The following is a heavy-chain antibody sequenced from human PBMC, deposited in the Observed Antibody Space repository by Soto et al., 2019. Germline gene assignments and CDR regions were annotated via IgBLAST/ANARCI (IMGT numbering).Heavy chain of an antibody. CDR2: VSGTGGSA. CDR3: ARDRSYYDSSGYYLGGFDY. J-gene: IGHJ4*02. D-gene: IGHD3-22*01. V-gene: IGHV3-23*01. Sequence: GSLRLSSAASGFTFSSYAMTWVRQAPGKGLEWVSGVSGTGGSAYYADSVKGRFTISRDKSTNTLYLHMNSLRAEDTAVYYCARDRSYYDSSGYYLGGFDYWGQGTLVTVSS. CDR1: GFTFSSYA.